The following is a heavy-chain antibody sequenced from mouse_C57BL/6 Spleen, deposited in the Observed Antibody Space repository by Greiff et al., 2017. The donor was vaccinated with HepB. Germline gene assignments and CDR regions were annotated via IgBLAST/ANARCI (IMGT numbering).Heavy chain of an antibody. D-gene: IGHD2-4*01. V-gene: IGHV1-52*01. J-gene: IGHJ4*01. CDR2: IDPSDSET. CDR3: ARGGDDYDGRDAMDY. CDR1: GYTFTSYW. Sequence: QVQLQQPGAELVRPGSSVKLSCKASGYTFTSYWMHWVKQRPIQGLEWIGNIDPSDSETHYNQKFKDKATLTVDKSSSTAYMQLSSLTSEDSAVYYCARGGDDYDGRDAMDYWGQRTSVTVSS.